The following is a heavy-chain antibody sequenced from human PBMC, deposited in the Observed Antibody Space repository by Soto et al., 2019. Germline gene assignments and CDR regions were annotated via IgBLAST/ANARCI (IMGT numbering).Heavy chain of an antibody. J-gene: IGHJ5*02. Sequence: PSETLSLTCTVSGGSISSYYWSWIRQPAGKGLEWIWRIYTSGSTNYNPSLKSRVTMSVDTSKNQFSLKLSSVTAADTAVYYCPRELMQDGSGSNNWFDPGGQGTLVPVSS. CDR3: PRELMQDGSGSNNWFDP. CDR1: GGSISSYY. D-gene: IGHD3-10*01. V-gene: IGHV4-4*07. CDR2: IYTSGST.